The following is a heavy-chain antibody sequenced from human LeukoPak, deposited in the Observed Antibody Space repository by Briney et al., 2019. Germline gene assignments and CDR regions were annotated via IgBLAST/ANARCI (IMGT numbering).Heavy chain of an antibody. J-gene: IGHJ4*02. CDR2: LSYDGSNK. CDR1: GFTFSSYG. D-gene: IGHD6-13*01. V-gene: IGHV3-30*18. CDR3: AKDDIAAAAFDY. Sequence: GGSLRLSCAASGFTFSSYGMHWVRQAPGKGLEWVAVLSYDGSNKYYADSVKGRFTISRDNSKNTLYLQMNSLRAEDTAVYYCAKDDIAAAAFDYWGQGTLVTVSS.